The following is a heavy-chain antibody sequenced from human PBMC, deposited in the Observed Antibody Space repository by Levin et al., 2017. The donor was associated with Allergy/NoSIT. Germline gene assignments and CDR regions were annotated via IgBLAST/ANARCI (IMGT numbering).Heavy chain of an antibody. CDR3: ANLLPHCSSTSCRDY. D-gene: IGHD2-2*01. CDR2: ISGSGGST. J-gene: IGHJ4*02. V-gene: IGHV3-23*01. Sequence: AGGSLRLSCAASGFTFSSYAMSWVRQAPGKGLEWVSAISGSGGSTYYADSVKGRFTISRDNSKNTLYLQMNSLRAEDTAVYYCANLLPHCSSTSCRDYWGQGTLVTVSS. CDR1: GFTFSSYA.